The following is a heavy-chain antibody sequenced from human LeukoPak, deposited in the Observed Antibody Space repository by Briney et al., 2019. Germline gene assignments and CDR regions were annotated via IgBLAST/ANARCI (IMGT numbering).Heavy chain of an antibody. Sequence: PGGSLRLSCAASGFTFSSYSMNWVRQAPGKGLEWVSYISSSSSTIYYADSVKGRFTISRDNAKNSLYLQMNSLRAEDTAVYYCARDHGDYVWGSYRPMFDYWGQGTLVTVSS. V-gene: IGHV3-48*01. J-gene: IGHJ4*02. CDR1: GFTFSSYS. D-gene: IGHD3-16*02. CDR3: ARDHGDYVWGSYRPMFDY. CDR2: ISSSSSTI.